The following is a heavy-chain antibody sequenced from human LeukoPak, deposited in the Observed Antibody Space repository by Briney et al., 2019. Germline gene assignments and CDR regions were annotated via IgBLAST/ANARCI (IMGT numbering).Heavy chain of an antibody. CDR1: GGSISSSNW. J-gene: IGHJ6*03. V-gene: IGHV4-4*02. CDR3: AKVVIAAAGTNYYYYMDV. CDR2: IYHSGST. Sequence: SETLSLTCAVSGGSISSSNWWSWVRQPPGKGLEWIGEIYHSGSTNYNPSLKSRVTISVDKSKNQFSLKLSSVTAADTAVYYCAKVVIAAAGTNYYYYMDVWGKGTTVTVSS. D-gene: IGHD6-13*01.